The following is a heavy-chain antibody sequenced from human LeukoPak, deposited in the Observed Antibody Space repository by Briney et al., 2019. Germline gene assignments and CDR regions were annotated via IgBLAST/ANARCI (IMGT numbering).Heavy chain of an antibody. J-gene: IGHJ4*02. D-gene: IGHD3-16*01. CDR2: IKTDGSWT. CDR1: GFTFSDHW. V-gene: IGHV3-74*01. CDR3: VRGVGGSSYLDY. Sequence: QAGGSLRLSCAASGFTFSDHWMHWVRQVPGKGLVWVSRIKTDGSWTNDADSVKGRFTISRDNAENTLYLQTNSLRVEDTAVYYCVRGVGGSSYLDYWGQGALVTVSS.